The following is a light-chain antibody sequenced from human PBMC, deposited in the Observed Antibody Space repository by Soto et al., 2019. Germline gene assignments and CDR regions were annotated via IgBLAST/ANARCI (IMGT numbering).Light chain of an antibody. CDR2: GAS. Sequence: EIVMTQSPATLSVSPWERATLSCRASQSVSSNLAWYQQKPGQAPRLLIYGASTRATGIPARVGGSGSGTECTLTISSLQSADFAVYYCQQYNNWPLTFGQGTKVDIK. CDR1: QSVSSN. J-gene: IGKJ1*01. CDR3: QQYNNWPLT. V-gene: IGKV3-15*01.